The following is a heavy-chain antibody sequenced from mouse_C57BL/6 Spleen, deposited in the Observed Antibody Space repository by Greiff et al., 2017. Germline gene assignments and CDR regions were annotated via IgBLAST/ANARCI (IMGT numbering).Heavy chain of an antibody. CDR3: TSYGVYYAMDY. CDR2: IDPETGGT. V-gene: IGHV1-15*01. D-gene: IGHD1-2*01. CDR1: GYTFTDYE. Sequence: QVQLQQSGAELVRPGASVTLSCKASGYTFTDYEMHWVKQTPVHGLEWIGAIDPETGGTAYNQKFKGKAILTADKSSSTAYMELRSLTSEDSAVYYCTSYGVYYAMDYWGQGTSVTVSS. J-gene: IGHJ4*01.